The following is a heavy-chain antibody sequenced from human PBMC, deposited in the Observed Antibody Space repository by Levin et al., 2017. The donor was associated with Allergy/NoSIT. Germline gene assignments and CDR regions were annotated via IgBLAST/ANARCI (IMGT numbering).Heavy chain of an antibody. D-gene: IGHD2-2*01. Sequence: PGESLKISCPVSGFTFDNFGMTWVRQAPGKGLEWVGLIRSKAYGGTTEYAASVKGRFTISRDDSKTIAYLQMNSLKSEDTAVYYCTRIYCSSTSCYAVYFEHWGQGTLVTVSS. J-gene: IGHJ1*01. CDR3: TRIYCSSTSCYAVYFEH. CDR1: GFTFDNFG. CDR2: IRSKAYGGTT. V-gene: IGHV3-49*04.